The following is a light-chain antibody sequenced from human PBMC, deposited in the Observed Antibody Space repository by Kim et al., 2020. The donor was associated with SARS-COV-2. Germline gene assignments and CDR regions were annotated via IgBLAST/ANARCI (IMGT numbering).Light chain of an antibody. J-gene: IGKJ1*01. CDR1: QSISSF. CDR2: AAS. Sequence: SASVGDRVTITCRASQSISSFLAWYQQKPGEAPELLIYAASTLERGVPSRFSGTGSGTEFTLTISSLHSEDLATYYCQQYSSYSTFGQGTKVDIK. V-gene: IGKV1-5*01. CDR3: QQYSSYST.